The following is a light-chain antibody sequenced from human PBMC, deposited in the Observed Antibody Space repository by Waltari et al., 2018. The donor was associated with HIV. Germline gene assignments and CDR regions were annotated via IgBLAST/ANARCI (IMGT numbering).Light chain of an antibody. CDR2: DVT. Sequence: QSALTQPRSVSGSPGQSVTIPCTGTSSALGDYNYVSWYQQHPGKAPKLMIYDVTKRPSGVPDRFSGSKSGNTASLTISGLQAEDEAAYYCCSFAGSYTLVFGGGTKLTVL. CDR3: CSFAGSYTLV. V-gene: IGLV2-11*01. CDR1: SSALGDYNY. J-gene: IGLJ3*02.